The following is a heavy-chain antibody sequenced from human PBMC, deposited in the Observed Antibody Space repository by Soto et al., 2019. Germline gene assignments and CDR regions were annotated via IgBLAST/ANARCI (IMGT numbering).Heavy chain of an antibody. D-gene: IGHD1-20*01. V-gene: IGHV1-2*04. CDR2: INPNSGGT. CDR1: GYTFTGYY. J-gene: IGHJ4*02. CDR3: ARAEYNWNDRLVHRFDY. Sequence: GASVKVSCKASGYTFTGYYMHWVRQAPGQGLEWMGWINPNSGGTNYAQKFQGWVTMTRDTSISTAYMELSRLRSDDTAVYYCARAEYNWNDRLVHRFDYWGQGTLVTVSS.